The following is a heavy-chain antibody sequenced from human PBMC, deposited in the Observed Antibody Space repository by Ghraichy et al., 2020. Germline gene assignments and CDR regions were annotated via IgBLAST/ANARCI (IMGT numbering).Heavy chain of an antibody. Sequence: SGPTLVKPTQTLTLTCTFSGFSLSTSGVGVGWIRQPPGKALEWLALIYWDDDKRYSPSLKSRLTITKDTSKNQVVLTITNMNPVDTATYYCAHRNLWFGENRNWFDPWGQGTLVTVSS. CDR3: AHRNLWFGENRNWFDP. CDR2: IYWDDDK. J-gene: IGHJ5*02. V-gene: IGHV2-5*02. CDR1: GFSLSTSGVG. D-gene: IGHD3-10*01.